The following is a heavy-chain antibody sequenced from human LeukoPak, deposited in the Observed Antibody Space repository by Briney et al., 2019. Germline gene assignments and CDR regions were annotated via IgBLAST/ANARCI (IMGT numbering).Heavy chain of an antibody. CDR1: GGTFSSYA. CDR3: AAAEYYYYYGMDV. D-gene: IGHD6-13*01. J-gene: IGHJ6*02. Sequence: SVKVSCTASGGTFSSYAISWVRQAPGQGLEWMGRIIPIFGIANYAQKFQGRVTITADKSTSTAYMELSRLRSDDTAVYYCAAAEYYYYYGMDVWGQGTTVTVSS. CDR2: IIPIFGIA. V-gene: IGHV1-69*04.